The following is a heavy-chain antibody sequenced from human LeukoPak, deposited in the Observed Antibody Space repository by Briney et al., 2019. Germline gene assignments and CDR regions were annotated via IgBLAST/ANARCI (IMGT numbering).Heavy chain of an antibody. D-gene: IGHD6-13*01. Sequence: ASVKVSCKASGYTFTGNYMHWVRQAPGQGLEWMGWVNPKSGSTNYAQKFQGRVTMTRDTSISTAYMELSRLRSDDTAVYYCARTLSSSWFYYYYYMDVWGKGTTVTVSS. CDR1: GYTFTGNY. CDR2: VNPKSGST. CDR3: ARTLSSSWFYYYYYMDV. V-gene: IGHV1-2*02. J-gene: IGHJ6*03.